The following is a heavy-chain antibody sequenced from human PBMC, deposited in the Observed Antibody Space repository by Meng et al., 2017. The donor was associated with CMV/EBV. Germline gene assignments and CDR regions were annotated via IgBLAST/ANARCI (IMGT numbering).Heavy chain of an antibody. J-gene: IGHJ3*02. CDR3: AREGPTGAFDI. CDR1: GFTFSSYS. V-gene: IGHV3-48*04. D-gene: IGHD4-11*01. CDR2: ISSSSSTI. Sequence: GESLKISCAASGFTFSSYSMNWVRQAPGKGLEWVSYISSSSSTIYYADSVKGRFTISRDNAKNSLYLQMSSLRAEDTAVYYCAREGPTGAFDIWGRGTMVTVSS.